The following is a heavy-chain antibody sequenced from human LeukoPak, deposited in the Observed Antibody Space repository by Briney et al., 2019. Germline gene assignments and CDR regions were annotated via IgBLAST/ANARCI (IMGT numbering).Heavy chain of an antibody. CDR2: ISGPGGST. V-gene: IGHV3-23*01. J-gene: IGHJ4*02. Sequence: GGSLRLSCAASGFTFSSYAMTWVRQAPGKGLEWVSSISGPGGSTYYADSMKDRFTISRDNSRDTLFLEMNNLRIEDTAIYYCAKNFSMMVFWGPGTQVTVSS. D-gene: IGHD3/OR15-3a*01. CDR1: GFTFSSYA. CDR3: AKNFSMMVF.